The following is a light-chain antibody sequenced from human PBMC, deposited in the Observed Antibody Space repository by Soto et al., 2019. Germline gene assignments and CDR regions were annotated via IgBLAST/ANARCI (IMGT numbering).Light chain of an antibody. CDR1: SSNIGRNT. J-gene: IGLJ2*01. CDR3: AAWDDSLNAVV. V-gene: IGLV1-44*01. Sequence: QSVLTQPPSASGTPGQXXTXSCSGSSSNIGRNTVNWYQQLPGTAPKVLIYSNNQRPSGVPDRLSGSKSGTSASLAISGLQSEDEADYYCAAWDDSLNAVVFGGGTKLTVL. CDR2: SNN.